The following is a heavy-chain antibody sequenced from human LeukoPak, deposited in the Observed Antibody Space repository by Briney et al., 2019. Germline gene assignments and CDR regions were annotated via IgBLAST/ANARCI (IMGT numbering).Heavy chain of an antibody. CDR1: GDSINKSPYY. Sequence: SETLSLTCNVSGDSINKSPYYWAWVRQPPGKGLEWIAAVYYSGSTYYNPSLKGRVTISVDTSKNQFFLSLTSVTAADTAVYFCARDPPYDHHIDVWGKGTTVTVSS. CDR2: VYYSGST. CDR3: ARDPPYDHHIDV. J-gene: IGHJ6*03. D-gene: IGHD3-3*01. V-gene: IGHV4-39*07.